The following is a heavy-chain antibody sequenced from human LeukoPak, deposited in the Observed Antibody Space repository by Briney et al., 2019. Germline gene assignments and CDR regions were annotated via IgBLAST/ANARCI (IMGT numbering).Heavy chain of an antibody. V-gene: IGHV3-48*03. CDR1: GFSFSDYE. J-gene: IGHJ4*02. CDR2: ISSSGSTI. D-gene: IGHD1-26*01. Sequence: HSGGSLRLSCAASGFSFSDYEMNWVRQAPGKGLEWVSYISSSGSTIYYADSVKGRFTISRDNAKNSLYLQMNSPRAEDTAVYYCARILVGATSPEGLDYWGQGTLVTVSS. CDR3: ARILVGATSPEGLDY.